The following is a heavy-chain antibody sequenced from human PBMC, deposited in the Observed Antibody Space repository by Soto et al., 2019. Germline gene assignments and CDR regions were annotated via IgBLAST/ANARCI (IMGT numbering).Heavy chain of an antibody. V-gene: IGHV1-69*01. J-gene: IGHJ6*02. CDR2: IIPVYGTP. CDR1: GDTFRSYA. D-gene: IGHD6-13*01. CDR3: ARGAIAGSTPNYYGMDV. Sequence: QVQLEQSGAEVKKPGSSVKVSCKASGDTFRSYAISWVRQAPGQGLERMGGIIPVYGTPQYAQKFQGRLTITADESTSTAYMELNSLRSEDTAVYFCARGAIAGSTPNYYGMDVWGQGTTVTVSS.